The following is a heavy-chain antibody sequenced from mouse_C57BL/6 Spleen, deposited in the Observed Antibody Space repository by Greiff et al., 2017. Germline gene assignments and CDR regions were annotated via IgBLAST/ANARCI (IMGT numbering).Heavy chain of an antibody. CDR2: IYPGDGDT. J-gene: IGHJ2*01. Sequence: QVQLQQSGPELVKPGASVKISCKASGYAFSSSWMNWVKQRPGKGLEWIGRIYPGDGDTNYNGKFKGKATLTADKSSSTAYMQLSSLTSEDSAVYFCARSTTVVASDYWGQGTTLTVS. CDR3: ARSTTVVASDY. D-gene: IGHD1-1*01. CDR1: GYAFSSSW. V-gene: IGHV1-82*01.